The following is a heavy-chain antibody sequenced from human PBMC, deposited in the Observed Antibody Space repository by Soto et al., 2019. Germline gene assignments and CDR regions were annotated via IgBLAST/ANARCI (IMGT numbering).Heavy chain of an antibody. CDR3: ARDKSPILRYFDWLPMDY. CDR1: GFTFTNYG. Sequence: QVPLAESGGAVVQPGTSLRLSCATSGFTFTNYGMHWVRQAPGKGLEWVAVIWYDGGNRFYGDSVKGRFTISRDNSKNTVYLQMNSLRVEDTAVYYCARDKSPILRYFDWLPMDYWGQGTLVTVPS. D-gene: IGHD3-9*01. V-gene: IGHV3-33*01. CDR2: IWYDGGNR. J-gene: IGHJ4*02.